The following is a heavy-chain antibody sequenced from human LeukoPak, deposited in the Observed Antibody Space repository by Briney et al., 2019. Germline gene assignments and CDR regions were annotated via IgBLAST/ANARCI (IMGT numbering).Heavy chain of an antibody. Sequence: PGESLKISCKGSGYSFTTYWIGWVRQMPGKGLEWMWIIYPGDSDTRYSPSFQGQVTISADKSISAAYLQWSSPKASDTAMYYCARQALSYYYGSGSYRHYYYYYMDVWGKGTTVTVPS. CDR2: IYPGDSDT. V-gene: IGHV5-51*01. D-gene: IGHD3-10*01. CDR3: ARQALSYYYGSGSYRHYYYYYMDV. CDR1: GYSFTTYW. J-gene: IGHJ6*03.